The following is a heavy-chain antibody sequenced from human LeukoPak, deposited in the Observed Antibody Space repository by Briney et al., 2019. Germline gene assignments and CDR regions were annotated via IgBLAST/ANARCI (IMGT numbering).Heavy chain of an antibody. CDR1: GFTFSSYG. D-gene: IGHD6-13*01. J-gene: IGHJ4*02. V-gene: IGHV3-30*18. CDR2: ISYGGSNK. Sequence: GGSLRLSCAASGFTFSSYGMHWVRQAPGKGLEWVAVISYGGSNKYYADSVKGRFTISRDNSKNTLYLQMNSLRAEDTAVYYCAKDERIAAADTLDYWGQGTLVTVSS. CDR3: AKDERIAAADTLDY.